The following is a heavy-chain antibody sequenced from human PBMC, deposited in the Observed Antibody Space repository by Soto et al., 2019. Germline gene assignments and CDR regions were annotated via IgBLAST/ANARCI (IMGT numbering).Heavy chain of an antibody. J-gene: IGHJ6*02. D-gene: IGHD2-15*01. CDR1: EITFRCYT. CDR3: ASLGGYCCGGSCYPDYYGLDV. Sequence: GGSLRLSCAASEITFRCYTMNWVRQAPWKGLEWISSISSSGGYRYYADSVKGRFIISRDNAKNSLYLQMNTLRAEDTAVYYCASLGGYCCGGSCYPDYYGLDVWGQGTTVTVSS. V-gene: IGHV3-21*01. CDR2: ISSSGGYR.